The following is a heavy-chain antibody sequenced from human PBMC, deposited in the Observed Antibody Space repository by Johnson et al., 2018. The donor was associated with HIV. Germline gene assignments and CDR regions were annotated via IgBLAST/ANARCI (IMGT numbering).Heavy chain of an antibody. Sequence: VQLVESGGGLVHPGGSLRLSCAASGFTVSSNYMNWVRQAPGKGLEWVAVISYDGSNKYYADSVKGRFTISRDNSKNTLYLQMNSLRDEDTALYYCARGRPWGWELRRDAFDIWGQGTMVTVSS. CDR1: GFTVSSNY. J-gene: IGHJ3*02. CDR2: ISYDGSNK. V-gene: IGHV3-30-3*01. D-gene: IGHD3-16*01. CDR3: ARGRPWGWELRRDAFDI.